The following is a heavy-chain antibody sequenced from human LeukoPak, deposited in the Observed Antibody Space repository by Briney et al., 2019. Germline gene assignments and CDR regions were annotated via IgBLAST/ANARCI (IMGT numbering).Heavy chain of an antibody. CDR3: ARDRVYMAAAAPFDY. J-gene: IGHJ4*02. V-gene: IGHV1-18*01. CDR1: GYTFTSYG. Sequence: ASVKVSCKASGYTFTSYGISWVRQAPGQGLEWMGWISAYNGNTNDAQKLQGRVTMTTDTSTSTAYMELRSLRSDDTAVYYCARDRVYMAAAAPFDYWGQGTLVTASS. CDR2: ISAYNGNT. D-gene: IGHD6-13*01.